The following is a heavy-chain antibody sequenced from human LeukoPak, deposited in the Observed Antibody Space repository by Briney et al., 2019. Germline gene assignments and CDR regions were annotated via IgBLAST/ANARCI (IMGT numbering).Heavy chain of an antibody. Sequence: AASVKVSCKASGYTFTSYAMHWVRQAPGQRLEWMGWINAGNGNTKYSQKFQGRVTITRDTSASTAHMELSSLRSEDTAVYYCAREGSSSGWYIGSVDPWGQGTLVTVSS. J-gene: IGHJ5*02. CDR3: AREGSSSGWYIGSVDP. D-gene: IGHD6-19*01. V-gene: IGHV1-3*01. CDR1: GYTFTSYA. CDR2: INAGNGNT.